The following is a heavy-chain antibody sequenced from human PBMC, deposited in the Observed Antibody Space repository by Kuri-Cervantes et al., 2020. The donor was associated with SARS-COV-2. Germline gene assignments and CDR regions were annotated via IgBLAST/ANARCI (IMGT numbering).Heavy chain of an antibody. CDR2: ISSSVSTI. V-gene: IGHV3-48*03. D-gene: IGHD6-19*01. CDR1: GFTFDDYA. CDR3: ARGQWLVGY. Sequence: GGSLRLSCAASGFTFDDYAMHWVRQAPGKGLEWVSYISSSVSTIYYADSVKGRFTISRDNAKNSLYLQMNSLRAEDTAVYYCARGQWLVGYWGQGTLVTVSS. J-gene: IGHJ4*02.